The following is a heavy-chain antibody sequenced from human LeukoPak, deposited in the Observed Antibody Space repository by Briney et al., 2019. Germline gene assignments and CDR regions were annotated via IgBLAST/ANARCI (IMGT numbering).Heavy chain of an antibody. V-gene: IGHV1-2*02. CDR2: INPNSGGT. CDR3: ARDTTMITYWFDP. D-gene: IGHD5-18*01. Sequence: ASVKVSCKASGYTFTGCYMHWVRQAPGQGLEWMGWINPNSGGTNYAQKFQGRVTMTRDTSVSTAYMELNRLRSDDTGVYYCARDTTMITYWFDPWGQGTLVTVSS. CDR1: GYTFTGCY. J-gene: IGHJ5*02.